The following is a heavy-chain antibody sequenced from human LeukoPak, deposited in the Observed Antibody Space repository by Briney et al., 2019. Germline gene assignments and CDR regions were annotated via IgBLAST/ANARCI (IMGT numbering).Heavy chain of an antibody. D-gene: IGHD3-22*01. J-gene: IGHJ4*02. CDR1: GFTFSNYA. CDR2: ISDSGGTT. Sequence: EGSLRLSCAASGFTFSNYAMIWVRQPPGKGLEWVSEISDSGGTTYYADSVKGRFTFSRDNSKNTLYMQMNRLRADDTAVYYCAKPIYYDSSGYSVDYWGQGTLVTVSS. CDR3: AKPIYYDSSGYSVDY. V-gene: IGHV3-23*01.